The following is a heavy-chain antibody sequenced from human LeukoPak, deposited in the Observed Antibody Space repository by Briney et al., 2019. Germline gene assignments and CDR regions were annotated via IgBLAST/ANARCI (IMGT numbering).Heavy chain of an antibody. CDR3: ARIVVVPAAIFPYYYSYMDV. J-gene: IGHJ6*03. Sequence: SETLSLTCAVSGYSISSGYYWSWIRQPPGKGLEWIGEINHSGSTNYNPSLKRRVTISVDTSKNTFSLKLSSVTAADTAVYYCARIVVVPAAIFPYYYSYMDVWGKGTTVTVSS. D-gene: IGHD2-2*02. V-gene: IGHV4-34*01. CDR2: INHSGST. CDR1: GYSISSGYY.